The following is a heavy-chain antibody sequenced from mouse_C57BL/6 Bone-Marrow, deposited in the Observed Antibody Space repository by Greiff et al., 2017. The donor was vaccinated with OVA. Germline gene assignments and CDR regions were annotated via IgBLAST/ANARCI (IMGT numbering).Heavy chain of an antibody. J-gene: IGHJ2*01. Sequence: EVQLQQSGAELVRPGASVKLSCTASGFNIKDDYMHWVKQRPEQGLEWIGWIDPENGDTEYASKFQGKATITADTSSNTAYLQLSSLTSEDTAVYYCTTEIYDYMDYWGQGTTLTVSS. CDR3: TTEIYDYMDY. CDR1: GFNIKDDY. D-gene: IGHD2-3*01. CDR2: IDPENGDT. V-gene: IGHV14-4*01.